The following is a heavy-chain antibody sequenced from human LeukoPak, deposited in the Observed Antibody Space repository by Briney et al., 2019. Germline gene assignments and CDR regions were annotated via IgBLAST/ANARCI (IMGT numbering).Heavy chain of an antibody. CDR1: GFTFSSYG. V-gene: IGHV3-30*02. CDR3: VKDMDEYSSPSVWFDP. J-gene: IGHJ5*02. Sequence: GGSLRLSCAASGFTFSSYGMHWVRQAPGKGLEWVAFIRYDGSNKYYADSVKGRFTISRDNSKNTLYLQMNSLRAEDTAVYYCVKDMDEYSSPSVWFDPWGQGTLVTVSS. CDR2: IRYDGSNK. D-gene: IGHD6-6*01.